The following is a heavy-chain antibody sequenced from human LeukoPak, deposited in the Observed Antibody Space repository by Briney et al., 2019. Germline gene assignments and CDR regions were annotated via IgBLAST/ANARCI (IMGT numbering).Heavy chain of an antibody. CDR2: ISYDGSNK. CDR1: GFTFRSYG. CDR3: ASGYSGSYMEGPRKEGVVDY. V-gene: IGHV3-30*03. Sequence: GRSLRLSCAASGFTFRSYGMHWVRQAPGKGLEWVAVISYDGSNKYYADSVKGRFTISRDNSKNTLYLQMNSLRAEDTAVYYCASGYSGSYMEGPRKEGVVDYWGQGTLVTVSS. D-gene: IGHD1-26*01. J-gene: IGHJ4*02.